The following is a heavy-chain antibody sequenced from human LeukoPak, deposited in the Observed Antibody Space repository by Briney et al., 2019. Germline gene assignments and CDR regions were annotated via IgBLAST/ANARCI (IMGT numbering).Heavy chain of an antibody. Sequence: SGGSLRLSCAASEFTFSDYYMSWIRRAPGKGLEWVSYISNSGSLKYYADSVKGRFTTSRDNAKNALYLQMNSLRAEDTAVYYCARARIPDVWGKGTTVTVSS. CDR1: EFTFSDYY. V-gene: IGHV3-11*01. D-gene: IGHD2-21*01. CDR2: ISNSGSLK. CDR3: ARARIPDV. J-gene: IGHJ6*04.